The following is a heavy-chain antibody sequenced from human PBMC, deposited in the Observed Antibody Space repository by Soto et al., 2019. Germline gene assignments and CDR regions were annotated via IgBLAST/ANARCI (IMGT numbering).Heavy chain of an antibody. D-gene: IGHD3-22*01. CDR3: ARVGSPNDKSGYYDY. J-gene: IGHJ4*02. Sequence: ESGGGFVQPGGSLRLSCAAAGFTFSSYELNWVRQAPGKGLEWVSYISSSGSKKYYAASVKGQFTISRDNARNSLYLQMDRLRAEDTAVYYCARVGSPNDKSGYYDYWGQGTLVTVSS. V-gene: IGHV3-48*03. CDR1: GFTFSSYE. CDR2: ISSSGSKK.